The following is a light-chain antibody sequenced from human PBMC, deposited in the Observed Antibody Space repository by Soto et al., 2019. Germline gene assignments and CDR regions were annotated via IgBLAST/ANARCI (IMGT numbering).Light chain of an antibody. Sequence: QSALTQPPSASGSPGQSVTISCTGTSSDVGGYNYVSWYQQHPGKAPKLMIYEVNKRPSGVPDRFSGSKSGNTASLTVSGLQAEDEADYYCSSYAGSNIFFGTGTKLTVL. V-gene: IGLV2-8*01. CDR2: EVN. CDR1: SSDVGGYNY. J-gene: IGLJ1*01. CDR3: SSYAGSNIF.